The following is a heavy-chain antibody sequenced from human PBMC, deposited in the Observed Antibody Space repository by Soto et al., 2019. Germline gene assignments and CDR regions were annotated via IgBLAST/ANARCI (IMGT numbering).Heavy chain of an antibody. V-gene: IGHV4-61*01. D-gene: IGHD2-15*01. CDR3: AREGCGGGACYSGYRLGIDY. CDR1: GASGGTGLNS. Sequence: SQTLSITRTVSGASGGTGLNSWTWVCLPTEKGPPRIGHVYYSGGTNYNPSLQSRVIISTDTSKNQFSLSLSSVTTADTAMYYCAREGCGGGACYSGYRLGIDYWGQGTLVTVS. J-gene: IGHJ4*02. CDR2: VYYSGGT.